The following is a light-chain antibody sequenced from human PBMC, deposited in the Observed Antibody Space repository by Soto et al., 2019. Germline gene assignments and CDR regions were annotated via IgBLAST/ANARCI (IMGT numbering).Light chain of an antibody. Sequence: QSAPTQPASVSGSPGQSVTITCSGTTDDVGSTDSVSWYQHHPGEAPRLVIYEVKNRPSGVPGRFSGSKSVNTASLSISGLQPEDEADYYCRTYTTTGSSIFGSGTKLTVL. J-gene: IGLJ1*01. CDR2: EVK. V-gene: IGLV2-14*01. CDR3: RTYTTTGSSI. CDR1: TDDVGSTDS.